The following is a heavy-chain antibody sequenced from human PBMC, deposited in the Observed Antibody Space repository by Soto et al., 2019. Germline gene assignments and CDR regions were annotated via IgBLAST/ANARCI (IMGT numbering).Heavy chain of an antibody. D-gene: IGHD5-12*01. CDR3: ARGALRWLQYDVDY. CDR2: INSDGSST. J-gene: IGHJ4*02. CDR1: GFTFSSYW. V-gene: IGHV3-74*01. Sequence: GGSLRLSCAASGFTFSSYWMHWVRQAPGKGLVWVSRINSDGSSTSYADSVKGRFTISRDNAKNTLYLQMNSLRAEDTAVYYCARGALRWLQYDVDYWGQGTLVTVSS.